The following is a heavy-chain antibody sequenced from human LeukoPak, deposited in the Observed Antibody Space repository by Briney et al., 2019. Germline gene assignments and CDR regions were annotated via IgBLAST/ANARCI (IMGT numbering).Heavy chain of an antibody. CDR2: VHSNGIT. CDR3: ARYCSSTSCYDPPFDY. CDR1: GASISTYY. D-gene: IGHD2-2*01. Sequence: SETLSLTCTVSGASISTYYWSWIRQPAGKGLEWIGRVHSNGITNYNPSLESRVTMSEDTSKNQISLNLISVTAADTAVYYCARYCSSTSCYDPPFDYWGQGTLVTVSS. J-gene: IGHJ4*02. V-gene: IGHV4-4*07.